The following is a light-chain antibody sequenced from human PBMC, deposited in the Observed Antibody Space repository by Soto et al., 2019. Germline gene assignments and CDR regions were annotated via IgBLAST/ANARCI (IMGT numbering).Light chain of an antibody. CDR3: SSYVSYSTFVV. V-gene: IGLV2-11*01. CDR2: DVS. Sequence: QSALTQPRSVSGSPGQSVTISCTGTSSDVGGYEYVSWYQQHPGKAPELMLYDVSKRPSGVPDRFSGSKSGNTASLTISGLQAEDEADYYCSSYVSYSTFVVFGGGTKVTVL. CDR1: SSDVGGYEY. J-gene: IGLJ2*01.